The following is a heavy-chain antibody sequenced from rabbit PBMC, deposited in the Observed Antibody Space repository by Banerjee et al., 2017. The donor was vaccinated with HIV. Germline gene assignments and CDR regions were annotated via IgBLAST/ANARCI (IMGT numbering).Heavy chain of an antibody. CDR3: ARDLDASIEGYAFNL. Sequence: GLEWIACINTSSGNAVYANWAKGRFTISKTSSTTVTLQMTSLTAADTATYFCARDLDASIEGYAFNLWGPGTLVTVS. J-gene: IGHJ4*01. D-gene: IGHD6-1*01. V-gene: IGHV1S40*01. CDR2: INTSSGNA.